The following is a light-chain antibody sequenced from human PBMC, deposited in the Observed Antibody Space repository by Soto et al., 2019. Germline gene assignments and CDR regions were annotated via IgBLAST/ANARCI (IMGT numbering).Light chain of an antibody. J-gene: IGLJ1*01. CDR1: SSDVGGYNY. Sequence: QSALTQPASVSGSPGQSITLSCTGTSSDVGGYNYVSWYQQHPGKAPKLMIYEVSHRPSGVSNRFSGSKSGNTASLTISGLQAEDEADYYCSSYTSSSTPYVFGTGTKVTVL. CDR2: EVS. CDR3: SSYTSSSTPYV. V-gene: IGLV2-14*01.